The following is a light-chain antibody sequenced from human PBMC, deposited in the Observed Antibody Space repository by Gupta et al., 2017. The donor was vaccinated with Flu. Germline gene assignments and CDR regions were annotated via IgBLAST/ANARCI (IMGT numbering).Light chain of an antibody. J-gene: IGKJ5*01. CDR2: DAY. Sequence: PSSLSANVGDRVTITCQASQDISNYLNWYQHKPGKAPKLLIYDAYILQTGVPSRFSGSGSGTDFTFTISSLQPEDFATYYCQQFESLPPHFGQGTRLDIK. CDR1: QDISNY. CDR3: QQFESLPPH. V-gene: IGKV1-33*01.